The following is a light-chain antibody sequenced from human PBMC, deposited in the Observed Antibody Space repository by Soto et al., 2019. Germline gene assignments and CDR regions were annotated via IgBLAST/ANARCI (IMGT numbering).Light chain of an antibody. CDR1: SSDVGAYDY. Sequence: QSALTQPASVSGSPGQSSTISCTGTSSDVGAYDYVSWYQQHPDKAPKLMIYEVSNRPSGVSNRFSGSKSVNTATLTISGLQAEDEADYYCSSYTSSSTRVFGPGTQVT. J-gene: IGLJ1*01. V-gene: IGLV2-14*03. CDR3: SSYTSSSTRV. CDR2: EVS.